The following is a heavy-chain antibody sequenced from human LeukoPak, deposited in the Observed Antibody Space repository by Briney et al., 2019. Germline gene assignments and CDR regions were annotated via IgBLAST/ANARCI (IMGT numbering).Heavy chain of an antibody. V-gene: IGHV4-34*01. J-gene: IGHJ5*02. CDR2: INHSGST. CDR1: GGSFSGYY. Sequence: PSETLSLTCAVYGGSFSGYYWSWIRQPPGKGLEWIGEINHSGSTNYNPSLKSRVTISVDTSKNQFSLKLSSVTAADTAVYYCARTAHYAIAAAGTGIYNWFDPWGQGTPVTVSS. D-gene: IGHD6-13*01. CDR3: ARTAHYAIAAAGTGIYNWFDP.